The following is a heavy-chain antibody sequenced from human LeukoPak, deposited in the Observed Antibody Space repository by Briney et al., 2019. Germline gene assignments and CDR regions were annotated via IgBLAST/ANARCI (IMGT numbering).Heavy chain of an antibody. CDR2: ISGSGAST. V-gene: IGHV3-23*01. CDR3: AKQLYGGSFDY. Sequence: GGSLRLSCAVSGFTFSSYAMIWVRQAPGKGLEWVSAISGSGASTYYADSVEGRFTISRDNSKNTLYLQTNSLRAEDTAVYYCAKQLYGGSFDYWGQGTLVTVSS. D-gene: IGHD4-23*01. CDR1: GFTFSSYA. J-gene: IGHJ4*02.